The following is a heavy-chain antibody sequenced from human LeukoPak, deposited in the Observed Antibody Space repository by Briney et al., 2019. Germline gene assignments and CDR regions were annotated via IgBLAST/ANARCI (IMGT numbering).Heavy chain of an antibody. CDR1: GYSLTTYA. D-gene: IGHD6-19*01. Sequence: ASVKVSCKASGYSLTTYAMNWVRQAPGQGLEWMGWINTNTGTPTYAQGFTGRFVFSLDTSVSTTYLQISSLKAEDTAVYYCARDWYSSDYYGSQPDYWGQGTLVTVSS. CDR2: INTNTGTP. CDR3: ARDWYSSDYYGSQPDY. J-gene: IGHJ4*02. V-gene: IGHV7-4-1*02.